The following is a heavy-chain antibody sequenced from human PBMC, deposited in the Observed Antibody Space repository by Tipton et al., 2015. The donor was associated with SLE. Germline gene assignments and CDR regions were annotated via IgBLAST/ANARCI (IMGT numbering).Heavy chain of an antibody. Sequence: TLSLTCTVSGDSINGYYWTWIRQPPGKGLEWVGYVYSSGFSDYNPSLRSRVTISLDTSKNQFSLRLSSATAADTAVYYCARPLGSGDYEGHYGLGVWGQGTTVIVSS. J-gene: IGHJ6*02. CDR2: VYSSGFS. CDR1: GDSINGYY. D-gene: IGHD4-17*01. CDR3: ARPLGSGDYEGHYGLGV. V-gene: IGHV4-59*01.